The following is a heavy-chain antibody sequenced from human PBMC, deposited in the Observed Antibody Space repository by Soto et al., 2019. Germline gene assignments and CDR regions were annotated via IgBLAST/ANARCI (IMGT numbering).Heavy chain of an antibody. Sequence: PSETLSLTCTVSGASVTNDGYYWSWVRQPPGKGLEWIGYISTSGSTNYNPSLKSRLTISMDTSKNQFSLNLNSVTAADTAVYFCAIDVSGWSSRAFYFWGLGTLVTVAS. J-gene: IGHJ4*02. CDR1: GASVTNDGYY. CDR2: ISTSGST. CDR3: AIDVSGWSSRAFYF. D-gene: IGHD6-13*01. V-gene: IGHV4-61*08.